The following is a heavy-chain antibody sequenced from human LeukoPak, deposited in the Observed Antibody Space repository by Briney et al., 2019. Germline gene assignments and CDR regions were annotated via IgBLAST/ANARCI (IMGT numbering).Heavy chain of an antibody. CDR2: ISGSGGST. Sequence: GGSLRLSCAASGSTFSSYAMSWVRQAPGKRLEWVSAISGSGGSTYYADSVKGRFTISRDNSKNTLYLQMNSLRAEDTAVYYCAKVGGEWELPNYYYYYMDVWGKGTTVTVSS. CDR1: GSTFSSYA. V-gene: IGHV3-23*01. D-gene: IGHD1-26*01. CDR3: AKVGGEWELPNYYYYYMDV. J-gene: IGHJ6*03.